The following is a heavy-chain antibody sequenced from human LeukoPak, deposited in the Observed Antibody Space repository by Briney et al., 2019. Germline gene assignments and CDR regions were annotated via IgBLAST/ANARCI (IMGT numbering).Heavy chain of an antibody. CDR2: TIPIFRAT. CDR3: ARSQRAGYNVYYFDS. J-gene: IGHJ4*02. CDR1: GGTFSSYG. D-gene: IGHD5-24*01. Sequence: SVKVSCKPSGGTFSSYGVSWVRQAPGQGLEWMGGTIPIFRATNYAQRFRGRVTITTDESTSTVYMELSSLRSEDTAVYYCARSQRAGYNVYYFDSWGQGTLVTVSS. V-gene: IGHV1-69*05.